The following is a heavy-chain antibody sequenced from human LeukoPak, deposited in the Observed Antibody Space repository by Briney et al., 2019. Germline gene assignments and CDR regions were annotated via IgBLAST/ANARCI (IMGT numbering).Heavy chain of an antibody. J-gene: IGHJ5*02. CDR3: ARAETQYYDFWSGYHNWFDP. CDR1: GGSISTYY. CDR2: IYYSGRT. V-gene: IGHV4-59*01. D-gene: IGHD3-3*01. Sequence: PSETLSLTCTVSGGSISTYYWSWIRQPPGKGLEWIGYIYYSGRTNYNPSLKSRITILVDTSKNQFSLKLSSVTAADTAVYYCARAETQYYDFWSGYHNWFDPWGQGTLVTVSS.